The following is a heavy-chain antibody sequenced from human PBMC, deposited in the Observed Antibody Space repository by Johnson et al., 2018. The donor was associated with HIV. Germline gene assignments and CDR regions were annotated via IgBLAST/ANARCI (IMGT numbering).Heavy chain of an antibody. Sequence: VQLVESGGGVVQPGRSLRLSCAASGFTFSTYAMHWVRQAPGKGLEWVSGISWNSGSIGYADSVKGRFTISRDNAKNSLYLQMNSLRAEDTAVYYCASTLTGDFGAFDIWGQGTMVIVSS. D-gene: IGHD7-27*01. CDR3: ASTLTGDFGAFDI. CDR2: ISWNSGSI. J-gene: IGHJ3*02. CDR1: GFTFSTYA. V-gene: IGHV3-9*01.